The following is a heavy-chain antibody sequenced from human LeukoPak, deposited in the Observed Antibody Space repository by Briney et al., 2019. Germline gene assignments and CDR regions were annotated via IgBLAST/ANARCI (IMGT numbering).Heavy chain of an antibody. CDR2: IYPGDSDT. D-gene: IGHD2-2*01. Sequence: RGESLKISCKGSGYSFTSYWIGWVRQMPGKGLEWMGIIYPGDSDTRYSPSFQGQVTISADKSISTAYLQWSSLKASDTAMYYCARHRQLLSAHGLPYYYGMDVWGQGTTVTVSS. CDR3: ARHRQLLSAHGLPYYYGMDV. J-gene: IGHJ6*02. CDR1: GYSFTSYW. V-gene: IGHV5-51*01.